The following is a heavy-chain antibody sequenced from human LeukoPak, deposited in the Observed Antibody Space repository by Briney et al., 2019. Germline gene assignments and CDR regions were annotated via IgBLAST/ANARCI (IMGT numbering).Heavy chain of an antibody. CDR3: ANGGYCSSTSCYPNWFDP. Sequence: PSETLSLTCAVSGYSISSNYYWGWIRQPPGKGLEWIGSIYHSGSTYYNPSLKSRVTISVDTSKDQFSLKLSSVTAADTAVYYCANGGYCSSTSCYPNWFDPWGQGTLVTVSS. J-gene: IGHJ5*02. D-gene: IGHD2-2*01. CDR1: GYSISSNYY. V-gene: IGHV4-38-2*01. CDR2: IYHSGST.